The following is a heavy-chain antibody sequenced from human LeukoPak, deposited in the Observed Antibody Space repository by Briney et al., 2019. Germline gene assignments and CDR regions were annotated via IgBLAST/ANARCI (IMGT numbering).Heavy chain of an antibody. CDR1: GFTFSIYS. V-gene: IGHV3-21*01. Sequence: GGSLRLSCAASGFTFSIYSMNWVRQAPGKGLEWVSSISSSSSYIYYADSVKGRFTISRDNAKNSLYLQMNSLRAEDTAVYYCARDQYYGSGSLYYFDYWGQGTLVTVSS. CDR3: ARDQYYGSGSLYYFDY. D-gene: IGHD3-10*01. CDR2: ISSSSSYI. J-gene: IGHJ4*02.